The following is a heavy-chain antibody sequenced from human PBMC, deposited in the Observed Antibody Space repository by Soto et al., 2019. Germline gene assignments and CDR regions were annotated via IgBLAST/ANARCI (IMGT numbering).Heavy chain of an antibody. CDR1: GYTFTTYY. CDR2: INPSGGST. V-gene: IGHV1-46*01. Sequence: ASXKVSCKASGYTFTTYYMHWVRQAPGQFLEWMGIINPSGGSTSYAQKFQGRVTMTRDTSTSTVYMELSSLRSEDTAVYYCATGYCSSTSCYRGPGYWFDPWGQGTLVTVSS. CDR3: ATGYCSSTSCYRGPGYWFDP. J-gene: IGHJ5*02. D-gene: IGHD2-2*01.